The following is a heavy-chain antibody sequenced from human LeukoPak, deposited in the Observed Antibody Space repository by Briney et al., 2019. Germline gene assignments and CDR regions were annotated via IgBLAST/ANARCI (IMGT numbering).Heavy chain of an antibody. CDR3: AKTSDYAYYYYYMDV. CDR2: INPNSGGT. CDR1: GYIFTDYY. V-gene: IGHV1/OR15-1*01. D-gene: IGHD3-16*01. J-gene: IGHJ6*03. Sequence: ASVKVSCKASGYIFTDYYMHWVRQAPGQELGWMGRINPNSGGTNYAQKFQGRVTMTRDTSISTAYTELSSLRSEDTAVYYCAKTSDYAYYYYYMDVWGKGTTVTISS.